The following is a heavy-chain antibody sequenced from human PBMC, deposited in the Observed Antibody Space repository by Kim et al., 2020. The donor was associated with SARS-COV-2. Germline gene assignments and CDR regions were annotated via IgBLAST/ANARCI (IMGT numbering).Heavy chain of an antibody. V-gene: IGHV4-34*01. CDR2: INHSGST. D-gene: IGHD2-21*02. J-gene: IGHJ4*02. CDR1: GGSFSGYY. Sequence: SETLSLTCAVYGGSFSGYYWSWIRQPPGKGLEWIGEINHSGSTNYNPSLKSRVTISVDTSKNQFSLKLSSVTAADTAVYYCARGVVYGGNSTHFDYWGQGTLVTDSS. CDR3: ARGVVYGGNSTHFDY.